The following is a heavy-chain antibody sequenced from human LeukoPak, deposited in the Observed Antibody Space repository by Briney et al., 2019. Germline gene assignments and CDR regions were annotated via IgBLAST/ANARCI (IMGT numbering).Heavy chain of an antibody. D-gene: IGHD3-10*01. CDR1: GFTFSNHA. CDR3: ALYLRVRGDY. Sequence: PGGSLRLSCAASGFTFSNHAMMWVRQAPGRGLEWVSAISGGGVSTYYTDSVKGRFTIFRDNSKNTLYLQMNSLRAEDTAVYYCALYLRVRGDYWGQGTLVSVSS. J-gene: IGHJ4*02. V-gene: IGHV3-23*01. CDR2: ISGGGVST.